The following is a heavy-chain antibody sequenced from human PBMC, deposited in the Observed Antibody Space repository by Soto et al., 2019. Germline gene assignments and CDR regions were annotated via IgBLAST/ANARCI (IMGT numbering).Heavy chain of an antibody. Sequence: EVHLVESGGGLVKPGESLRLSCVASGFTFSAYSMTWVRQAPGKGLEWVSSIGSSTSYIYYADSVAGRFTISRDNAKNSLSLQMHRLRAEDTAVYYCASVISGVSWTNDYWGQGTLVTVSS. D-gene: IGHD2-15*01. J-gene: IGHJ4*02. CDR2: IGSSTSYI. CDR3: ASVISGVSWTNDY. CDR1: GFTFSAYS. V-gene: IGHV3-21*01.